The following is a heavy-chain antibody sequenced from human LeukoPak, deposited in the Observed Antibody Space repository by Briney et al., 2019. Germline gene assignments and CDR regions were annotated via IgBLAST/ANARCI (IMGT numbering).Heavy chain of an antibody. J-gene: IGHJ4*02. V-gene: IGHV3-64*02. CDR3: ARRGSAYDY. CDR2: ISSSGGST. CDR1: GFTFSDYP. D-gene: IGHD3-10*01. Sequence: GGSLRLSCAASGFTFSDYPMHWVRQAPGKGLEYVSAISSSGGSTYYADSVKGRFTISRDNFKNTVYLQVGSLRAEDMAVYYCARRGSAYDYWGQGTLVTVSS.